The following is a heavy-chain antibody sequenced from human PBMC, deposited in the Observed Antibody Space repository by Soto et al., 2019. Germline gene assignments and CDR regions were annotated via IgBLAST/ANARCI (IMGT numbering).Heavy chain of an antibody. CDR1: GFTLSSYG. CDR2: TSDDGSKK. Sequence: PGGSLRLSCAAAGFTLSSYGMHWVRQAPGKGLEWVAVTSDDGSKKYYADSVKGRFSISRDNPKNTLFLQMNSLRVEDTAVYYCAKVGDVYNSFFDYWGQGTLVTVSS. CDR3: AKVGDVYNSFFDY. V-gene: IGHV3-30*18. J-gene: IGHJ4*02. D-gene: IGHD1-26*01.